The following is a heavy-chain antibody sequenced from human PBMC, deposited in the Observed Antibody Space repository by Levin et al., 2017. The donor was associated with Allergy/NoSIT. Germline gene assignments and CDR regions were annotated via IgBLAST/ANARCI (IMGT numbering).Heavy chain of an antibody. CDR3: TRGSTSPDY. V-gene: IGHV3-23*01. CDR1: GFTFSNYG. Sequence: PSGGSLRLSCAASGFTFSNYGMTWVRQAPGKGLEWVSAISRSGDSTDYADSVKGRFTIFRDNSKNTLYLQMNSLRPEDTALYYCTRGSTSPDYWGQGTLVTVSS. CDR2: ISRSGDST. D-gene: IGHD3-16*01. J-gene: IGHJ4*02.